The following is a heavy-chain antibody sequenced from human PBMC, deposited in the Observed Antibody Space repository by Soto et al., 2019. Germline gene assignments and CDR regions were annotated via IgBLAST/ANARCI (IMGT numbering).Heavy chain of an antibody. CDR1: GYSFTSYW. Sequence: EVQLVQSGAEVKKPGESLKISCKGSGYSFTSYWIGWVRQMPGKGLEWMGIIYPGDSDTRYSPSFQGQVTISADKSIGTAYLQWSSMKASDTAMYYWATTRFGGKYYTGMDVWGQGTTVTVSS. J-gene: IGHJ6*02. V-gene: IGHV5-51*03. D-gene: IGHD3-10*01. CDR3: ATTRFGGKYYTGMDV. CDR2: IYPGDSDT.